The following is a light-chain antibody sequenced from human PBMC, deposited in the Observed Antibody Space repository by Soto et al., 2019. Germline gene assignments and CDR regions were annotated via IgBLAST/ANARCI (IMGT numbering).Light chain of an antibody. J-gene: IGKJ1*01. Sequence: IQMTQSPSTLSGSVGDRVTITCRASQTISSWLAWYQQKPGQAPKLLIYKPSTLKSGVPSRFSGSGSGTEFTLTISSLQPDDFATYYCQHYNSYSEAFGQGTKVELK. CDR3: QHYNSYSEA. CDR2: KPS. V-gene: IGKV1-5*03. CDR1: QTISSW.